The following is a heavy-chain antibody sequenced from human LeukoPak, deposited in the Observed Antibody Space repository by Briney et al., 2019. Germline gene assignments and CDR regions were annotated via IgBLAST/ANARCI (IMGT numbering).Heavy chain of an antibody. V-gene: IGHV3-30*18. D-gene: IGHD5-18*01. CDR2: ISYDGSNK. J-gene: IGHJ4*02. Sequence: GGSLRLSCAASGFTFSSYGMHWARQAPGKGLEWVAAISYDGSNKYYADSVKGRFTISRDNSKNTLYLQMNSLRAEDTAVYYCAKDRGTAMVAFDYWGQGTLVTVSS. CDR3: AKDRGTAMVAFDY. CDR1: GFTFSSYG.